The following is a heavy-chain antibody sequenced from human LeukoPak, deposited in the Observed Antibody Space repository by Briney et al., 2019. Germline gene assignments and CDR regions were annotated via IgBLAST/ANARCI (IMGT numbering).Heavy chain of an antibody. Sequence: PGGSLRLSCAASGFTFSSYAMHWVRQAPGKGLEWVAVIWYDGSNKYYADSVKGRFTISRDHSKNTLYLQMNSLRAEDTAVYYCARDEYLWVVIQLGLFDYWGQGTLVTVSS. D-gene: IGHD2-2*01. CDR3: ARDEYLWVVIQLGLFDY. CDR1: GFTFSSYA. V-gene: IGHV3-33*01. J-gene: IGHJ4*02. CDR2: IWYDGSNK.